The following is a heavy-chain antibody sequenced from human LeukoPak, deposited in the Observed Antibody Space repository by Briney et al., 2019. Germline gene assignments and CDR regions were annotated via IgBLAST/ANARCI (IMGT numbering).Heavy chain of an antibody. Sequence: GGSLRLSCAASGFTFSGYNMNWVRQAPGKGLEWVSFISSGSFMYYADSLKGRFTVSRDNAKNSLFLQMNSLRAEDTAVYYCARNYYDNTGYYRDAFDVWGQGTMVTVSS. CDR3: ARNYYDNTGYYRDAFDV. CDR2: ISSGSFM. J-gene: IGHJ3*01. V-gene: IGHV3-21*01. D-gene: IGHD3-22*01. CDR1: GFTFSGYN.